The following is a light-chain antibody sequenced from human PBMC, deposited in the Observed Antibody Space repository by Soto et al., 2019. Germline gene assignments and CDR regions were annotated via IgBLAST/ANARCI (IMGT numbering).Light chain of an antibody. CDR1: NIEIKS. CDR3: CSYAGPYTYVI. V-gene: IGLV3-21*02. J-gene: IGLJ2*01. Sequence: SYELTQPPSVSVAPGQTARITCGGNNIEIKSVHWYQQKPGQAPVLVVYDDVSQRPSGVPDRFSGSKSGNTASLTISGLQAEDEADYYCCSYAGPYTYVIFGGGTKPPS. CDR2: DDVS.